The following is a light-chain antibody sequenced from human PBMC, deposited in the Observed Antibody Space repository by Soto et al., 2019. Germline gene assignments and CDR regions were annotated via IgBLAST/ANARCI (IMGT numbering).Light chain of an antibody. V-gene: IGLV2-11*01. J-gene: IGLJ1*01. CDR1: SSDSGDYEY. CDR2: DAT. CDR3: CSYADKYTYV. Sequence: QSVLTQPRSVSGSPGQSVTISCTGTSSDSGDYEYVSWYQHHAGRTPKPMIYDATTRPFGVPDRCPGSKAGSTASLTISGLQAYDGGDYYCCSYADKYTYVFGTGTKATVL.